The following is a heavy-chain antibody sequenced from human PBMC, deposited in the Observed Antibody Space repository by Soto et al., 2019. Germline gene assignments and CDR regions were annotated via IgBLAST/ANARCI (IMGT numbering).Heavy chain of an antibody. CDR3: ARDRSVTVYCFYYYGMDV. D-gene: IGHD1-26*01. CDR2: ISYEGTNK. CDR1: GFTFSSYA. J-gene: IGHJ6*02. V-gene: IGHV3-30-3*01. Sequence: GGSLRLSCAASGFTFSSYAMHWVRQAPGKGLEWVAVISYEGTNKYYADSVKGRFTISRDNSKNTLDLQMNSLRAEDTAVYYCARDRSVTVYCFYYYGMDVWGQGTTVTVSS.